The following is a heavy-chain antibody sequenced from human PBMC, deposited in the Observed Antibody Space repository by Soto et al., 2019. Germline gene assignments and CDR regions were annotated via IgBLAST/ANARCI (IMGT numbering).Heavy chain of an antibody. CDR2: LSASGDST. J-gene: IGHJ3*02. Sequence: EGRLLESGGKLVQPGGSLRLSCTASEFTFSNYAMSWVRRAPGKGLEWVAGLSASGDSTYYAESLKGRFTISRDKSKTSLYLQMNILRAEATAVYYCAIPAGRCVECLPFDAFYICGQGTMVTVS. CDR1: EFTFSNYA. CDR3: AIPAGRCVECLPFDAFYI. D-gene: IGHD3-3*01. V-gene: IGHV3-23*01.